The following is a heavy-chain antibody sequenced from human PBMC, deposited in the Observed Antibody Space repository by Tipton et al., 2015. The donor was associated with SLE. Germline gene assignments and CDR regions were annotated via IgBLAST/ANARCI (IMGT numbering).Heavy chain of an antibody. CDR1: GGSMTSGSYY. J-gene: IGHJ3*02. V-gene: IGHV4-39*07. CDR3: AKLWNNYYDAFDI. Sequence: TLSLTCTVSGGSMTSGSYYWGWIRQSPGKGLEWIGSSHYSGSTFYSSSFESRVTISLDTPNNQFSLRLISVTAADTAVYYCAKLWNNYYDAFDIWGQGTTVSVSS. D-gene: IGHD2-21*01. CDR2: SHYSGST.